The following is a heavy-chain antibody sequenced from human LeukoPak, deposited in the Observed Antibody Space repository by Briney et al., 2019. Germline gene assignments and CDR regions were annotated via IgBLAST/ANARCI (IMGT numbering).Heavy chain of an antibody. D-gene: IGHD3/OR15-3a*01. Sequence: PGGSLRLSCAASGFTFSNYAMSWVRQAPGKGLEWVSAISDSGDSPYYADSVKGRFAISRDNSKNTLYLQMNSLRAEDTAVYYCAKAPWTAGSQYFQHWGQGTLVTVSS. CDR3: AKAPWTAGSQYFQH. CDR1: GFTFSNYA. V-gene: IGHV3-23*01. J-gene: IGHJ1*01. CDR2: ISDSGDSP.